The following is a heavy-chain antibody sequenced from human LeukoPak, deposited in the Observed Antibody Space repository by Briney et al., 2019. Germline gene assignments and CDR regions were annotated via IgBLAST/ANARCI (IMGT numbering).Heavy chain of an antibody. CDR1: GFSFSRYD. Sequence: GGSLRLFLAASGFSFSRYDMHWVRQPTGKGLEWVSAIDTAGDTYYRGSVKGRFSISRENDKNSLYLQMNSLRVGDTAVYYCARVGNSAYDIWGQGTMVTVSS. D-gene: IGHD2/OR15-2a*01. V-gene: IGHV3-13*01. CDR3: ARVGNSAYDI. J-gene: IGHJ3*02. CDR2: IDTAGDT.